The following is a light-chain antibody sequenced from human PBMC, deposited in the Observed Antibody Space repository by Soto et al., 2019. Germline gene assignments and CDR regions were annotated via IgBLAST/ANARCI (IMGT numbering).Light chain of an antibody. Sequence: EIVLTQSPATLSLSPGEGATLSCRASRSVSTYLAWYQQKPGQAPRLLIYDASNRATGIPARFSGSGSGTDCTITISSLEPEAFAVYYCQQRSNWPPFTFGPGTKVDIK. CDR1: RSVSTY. J-gene: IGKJ3*01. CDR3: QQRSNWPPFT. CDR2: DAS. V-gene: IGKV3-11*01.